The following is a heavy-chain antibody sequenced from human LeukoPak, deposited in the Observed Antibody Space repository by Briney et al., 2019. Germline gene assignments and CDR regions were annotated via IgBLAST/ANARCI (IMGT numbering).Heavy chain of an antibody. CDR1: GFTFSSYW. CDR2: IKQDGSEK. J-gene: IGHJ6*03. V-gene: IGHV3-7*01. D-gene: IGHD5-12*01. Sequence: PGGSLRLSCAASGFTFSSYWMSWVRQAPGKGLEWVANIKQDGSEKYYVDSVKGRFTISRDSAKNSLYLQMNSLRAEDTAVYYCARVCNGYDWGWYYYYYYMDVWGKGTTVTVSS. CDR3: ARVCNGYDWGWYYYYYYMDV.